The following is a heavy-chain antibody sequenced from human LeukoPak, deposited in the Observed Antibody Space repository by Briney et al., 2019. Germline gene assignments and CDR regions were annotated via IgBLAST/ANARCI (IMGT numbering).Heavy chain of an antibody. CDR1: GGTFSSYA. CDR3: ASSSTGYCSGTSCSPYAFDI. V-gene: IGHV1-69*05. D-gene: IGHD2-2*01. CDR2: IIPIFGTA. J-gene: IGHJ3*02. Sequence: GASVKVSCKASGGTFSSYAISWVRQAPGQGLEWMGGIIPIFGTANYAQKFQGRVTITTDESTSTAYMELSSLRSEDTAVYYCASSSTGYCSGTSCSPYAFDIWGQGTMVTVSS.